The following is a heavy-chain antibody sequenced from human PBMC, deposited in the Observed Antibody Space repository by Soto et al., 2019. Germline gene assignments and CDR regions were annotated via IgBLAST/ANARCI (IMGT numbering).Heavy chain of an antibody. CDR1: GCTFSSYA. CDR3: ARGGRYSRSILDAFDI. CDR2: IIPIFGTA. D-gene: IGHD6-13*01. Sequence: SVKVSCKASGCTFSSYAISWVRQAPGQGLEWMGGIIPIFGTANYAQKFQGRVTITADESTSTAYMELSSLRSEDTAVYYCARGGRYSRSILDAFDIWGQGTTGTV. V-gene: IGHV1-69*13. J-gene: IGHJ3*02.